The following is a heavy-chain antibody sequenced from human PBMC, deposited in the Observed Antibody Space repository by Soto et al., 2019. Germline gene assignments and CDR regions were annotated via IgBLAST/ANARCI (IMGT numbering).Heavy chain of an antibody. Sequence: EVQVLESGGGLIQPGGSLRLSCAASGFTFSSYAMNWVRQTPGKGLEWVSDISSSGGGTNYAHSVKGLFTISRDNSKNTLYLQMNSLRAEDTAVYYCAKVAGTHNVFDIWGQGTMVTVSS. CDR1: GFTFSSYA. J-gene: IGHJ3*02. V-gene: IGHV3-23*01. CDR3: AKVAGTHNVFDI. CDR2: ISSSGGGT.